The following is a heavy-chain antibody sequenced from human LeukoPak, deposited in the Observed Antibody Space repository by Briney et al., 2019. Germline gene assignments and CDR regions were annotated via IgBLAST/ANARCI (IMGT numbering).Heavy chain of an antibody. CDR2: ISYDGSNK. CDR1: GFTFCSYG. V-gene: IGHV3-30*18. Sequence: PGGSLRLSCAASGFTFCSYGMHWVRQAPGKGLEWVAVISYDGSNKYYVDSVKGRFTISRDNSKNTLYLQMNSLRAEDTAVYYCAKGYYGMDVWGQGTTVTASS. J-gene: IGHJ6*02. CDR3: AKGYYGMDV.